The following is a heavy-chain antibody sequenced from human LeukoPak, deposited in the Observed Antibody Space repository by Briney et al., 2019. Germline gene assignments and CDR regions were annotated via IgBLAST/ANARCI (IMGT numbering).Heavy chain of an antibody. J-gene: IGHJ6*02. CDR2: IYYSGST. CDR1: GGSISSYY. D-gene: IGHD1-20*01. V-gene: IGHV4-59*01. Sequence: SETLSLTCTVSGGSISSYYWSWIRQPPGKGLEWIGYIYYSGSTNYNPSLKSRVTISVDTSKSQFSLKLSSVTAADTAVYYCARDRGLTGDYYYYGMDVWGQGTTVTVSS. CDR3: ARDRGLTGDYYYYGMDV.